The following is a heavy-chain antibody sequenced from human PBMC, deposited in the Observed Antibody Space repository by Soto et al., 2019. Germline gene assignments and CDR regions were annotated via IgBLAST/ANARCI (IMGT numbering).Heavy chain of an antibody. CDR2: INPNSGGT. Sequence: ASVKVSCKASGYTFTGYYMHWVRQAPGQGLEWMGWINPNSGGTNYAQKFQGWVTMTRDTSISPAYMELSRLRSDDTAVYYCARLTPVGYYYGGWFDPWGQGTLVTVSS. J-gene: IGHJ5*02. CDR3: ARLTPVGYYYGGWFDP. D-gene: IGHD3-10*01. V-gene: IGHV1-2*04. CDR1: GYTFTGYY.